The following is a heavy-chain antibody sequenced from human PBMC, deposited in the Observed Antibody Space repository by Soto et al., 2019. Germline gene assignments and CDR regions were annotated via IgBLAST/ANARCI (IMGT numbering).Heavy chain of an antibody. Sequence: QITLEESGPALVKPTQTLTLTCTFSGFSLNTRAVGVGWIRQPPGKALEWLAFIYWDDNKYYSPSLKSRLTITKDTPKNQVVLTMTNTGPVDTATYYCAHGAGWLFDYWGQGTQVTVSS. CDR2: IYWDDNK. CDR1: GFSLNTRAVG. CDR3: AHGAGWLFDY. J-gene: IGHJ4*02. D-gene: IGHD6-19*01. V-gene: IGHV2-5*02.